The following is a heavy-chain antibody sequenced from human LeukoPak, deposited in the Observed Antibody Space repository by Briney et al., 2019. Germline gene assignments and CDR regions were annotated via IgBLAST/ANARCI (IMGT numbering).Heavy chain of an antibody. CDR3: AREVDSSGRGY. CDR2: IYSGGST. CDR1: GFTFSSYS. V-gene: IGHV3-53*01. J-gene: IGHJ4*02. Sequence: GGSLRLSCAASGFTFSSYSMNWVRQAPGKGLEWVSVIYSGGSTYYADSVKGRFTISRDNSKNTLYLQMNSLRAEDTAVYYCAREVDSSGRGYWGQGTLVTVSS. D-gene: IGHD6-19*01.